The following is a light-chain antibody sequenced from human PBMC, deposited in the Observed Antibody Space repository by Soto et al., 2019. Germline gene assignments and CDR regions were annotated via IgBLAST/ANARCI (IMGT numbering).Light chain of an antibody. V-gene: IGKV1-17*01. CDR3: LQYNSHPLT. CDR1: QGIRYA. J-gene: IGKJ1*01. Sequence: DIQMTQSPSSLSASVGDRVTITLRASQGIRYALGWYQQKXGSAPKXXIYGASILQNGVPSRFGGSGSGTEFTLTISSLQPEDFATYYCLQYNSHPLTFGQGTKVDIK. CDR2: GAS.